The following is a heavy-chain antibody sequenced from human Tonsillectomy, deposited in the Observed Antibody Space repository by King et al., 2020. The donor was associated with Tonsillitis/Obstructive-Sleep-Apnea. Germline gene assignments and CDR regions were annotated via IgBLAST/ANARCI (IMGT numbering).Heavy chain of an antibody. CDR1: GYTFTTYA. V-gene: IGHV7-4-1*02. CDR2: INTKTGNP. D-gene: IGHD3-10*01. J-gene: IGHJ6*03. CDR3: AGDGSGSSRSYYYMDG. Sequence: QLVQSGSELKKPGASVKVSCKASGYTFTTYAMSWVRQAPGQGREWVGWINTKTGNPTYAQGFTGRFVFSLDTSRSTEYLQISSLKAEETAVYYCAGDGSGSSRSYYYMDGLGKGTTAT.